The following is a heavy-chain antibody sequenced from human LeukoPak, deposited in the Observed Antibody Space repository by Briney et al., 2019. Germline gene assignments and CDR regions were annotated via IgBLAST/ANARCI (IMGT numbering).Heavy chain of an antibody. D-gene: IGHD1-1*01. CDR1: GFTFSDYY. Sequence: GGSLRLSCAASGFTFSDYYMSWIRQAPGKGLEWISYISNSGSAMYYADSVKGRFTISRDNDKNTVFLEMNSLRAEDTAVYYCARDGASIDDQYYGLDVWGQGTTVTVSS. J-gene: IGHJ6*02. CDR3: ARDGASIDDQYYGLDV. V-gene: IGHV3-11*04. CDR2: ISNSGSAM.